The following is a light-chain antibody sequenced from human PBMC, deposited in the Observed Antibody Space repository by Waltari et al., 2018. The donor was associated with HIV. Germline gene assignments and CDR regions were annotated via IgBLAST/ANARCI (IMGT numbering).Light chain of an antibody. CDR3: QQYGSSPPLT. J-gene: IGKJ4*01. CDR2: GAS. V-gene: IGKV3-20*01. CDR1: QSISGSY. Sequence: EIVLTQSPGTLSLSPGERATLSCSATQSISGSYLAWYQQKPGQAPRLLIYGASSRATGIPDRYSGSGSGTDFTLTISRLGPEDFAVYFCQQYGSSPPLTFGGGTKVEIK.